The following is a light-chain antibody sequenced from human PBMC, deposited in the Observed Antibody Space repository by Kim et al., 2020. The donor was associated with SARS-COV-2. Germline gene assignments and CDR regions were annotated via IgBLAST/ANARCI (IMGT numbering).Light chain of an antibody. CDR3: QAWDSSTAV. V-gene: IGLV3-1*01. Sequence: SYELTQPPSVSVSPAQTAVITCSGEKLGDKYACWYQQKPGQSPVLVIYKDTNRPAGIPERFSGSNSGNTATLTISGTQAMDEADYYCQAWDSSTAVFGGGTQVTV. CDR2: KDT. J-gene: IGLJ3*02. CDR1: KLGDKY.